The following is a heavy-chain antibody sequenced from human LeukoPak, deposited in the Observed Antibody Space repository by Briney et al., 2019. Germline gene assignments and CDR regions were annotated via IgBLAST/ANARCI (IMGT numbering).Heavy chain of an antibody. CDR1: GYSISSGYY. CDR2: FYHSGST. Sequence: SEALSLTCTVSGYSISSGYYWGWIREPPGEGLEWVWSFYHSGSTYYNPSLKSRVTISVDTSKNQFSLKLSSLTAADTAVYYCARTGGSFYFYYYMDVWGKGTTVTVSS. V-gene: IGHV4-38-2*02. CDR3: ARTGGSFYFYYYMDV. D-gene: IGHD1-26*01. J-gene: IGHJ6*03.